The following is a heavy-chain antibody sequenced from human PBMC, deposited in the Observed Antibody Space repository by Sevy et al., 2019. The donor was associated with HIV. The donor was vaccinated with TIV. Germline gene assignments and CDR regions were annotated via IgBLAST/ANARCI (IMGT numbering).Heavy chain of an antibody. D-gene: IGHD3-22*01. V-gene: IGHV3-30*18. CDR1: GFTFSSYG. J-gene: IGHJ4*02. CDR2: ISYDGSNK. Sequence: GGSLRLSCAASGFTFSSYGMHWVRQAPGKGLEWVAVISYDGSNKYYADSVKGRFTISRDNSKNTLYLQMNSLRAEDTAVYYCAKSYYYDSSGYAPGFDYWGQGTLVTVSS. CDR3: AKSYYYDSSGYAPGFDY.